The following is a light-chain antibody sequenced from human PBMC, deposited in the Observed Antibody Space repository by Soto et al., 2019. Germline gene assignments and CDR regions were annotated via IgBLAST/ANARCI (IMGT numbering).Light chain of an antibody. CDR2: GAS. Sequence: EIVMTQSPATLSVSPGERATLSCRASHSVNDYLAWYQQKPDQAPRLLIYGASTRATGIPARFSGSGSGTEFTLTISSLQSEDFAVYYCQQYNNWPPYTFGQGNKVEIK. V-gene: IGKV3-15*01. CDR1: HSVNDY. J-gene: IGKJ2*01. CDR3: QQYNNWPPYT.